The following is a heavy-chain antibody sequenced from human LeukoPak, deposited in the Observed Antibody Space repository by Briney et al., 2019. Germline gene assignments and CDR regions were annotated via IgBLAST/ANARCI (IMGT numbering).Heavy chain of an antibody. CDR2: IYYSGST. D-gene: IGHD2-15*01. J-gene: IGHJ4*02. CDR3: ARYCSGGSCYADFDG. Sequence: PPQTLSLTCTVSGGSISSGDYYWSWTPQPPGKGLEWIGYIYYSGSTYYNPSLKSRVTISVDTSKHQFSLKLSSVTAADTAVYYCARYCSGGSCYADFDGWGQRTLVTASS. CDR1: GGSISSGDYY. V-gene: IGHV4-30-4*01.